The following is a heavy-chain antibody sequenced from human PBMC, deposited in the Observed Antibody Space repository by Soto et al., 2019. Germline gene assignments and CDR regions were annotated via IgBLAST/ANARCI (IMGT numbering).Heavy chain of an antibody. V-gene: IGHV4-34*01. J-gene: IGHJ5*02. Sequence: QVQLQQWAAERWKPSKPLPLSCASYVGYCMVNYSTCFAQPPGKGLEGIGEISRSGTTRYIPSLKSRASISFDTSKTQVSMKVTSVTAADTAVYYCATSLWFGTQVELWGQGALVTVSS. CDR2: ISRSGTT. D-gene: IGHD3-10*01. CDR3: ATSLWFGTQVEL. CDR1: VGYCMVNY.